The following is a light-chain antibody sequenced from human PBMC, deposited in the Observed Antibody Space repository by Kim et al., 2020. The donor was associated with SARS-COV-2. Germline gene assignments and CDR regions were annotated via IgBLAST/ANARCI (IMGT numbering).Light chain of an antibody. CDR3: QAWDSSTAV. CDR1: KLGDKY. CDR2: QDS. J-gene: IGLJ1*01. Sequence: YELTQPPSVSVSPGQTASITCSGDKLGDKYACWYQQKPGQSPVLVIYQDSKRPSGIPERFSGSNSGNTATLTISGTQAMDEADYYCQAWDSSTAVFGTGTKVTVL. V-gene: IGLV3-1*01.